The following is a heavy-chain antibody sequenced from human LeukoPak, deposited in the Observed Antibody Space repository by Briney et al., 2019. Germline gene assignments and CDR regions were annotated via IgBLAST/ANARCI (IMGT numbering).Heavy chain of an antibody. V-gene: IGHV3-53*01. J-gene: IGHJ4*02. CDR1: GFTVSSNS. CDR2: IYSDNT. D-gene: IGHD2-15*01. Sequence: GGSLRLSCTVSGFTVSSNSMSWVRQAPGKGLEWVSFIYSDNTHYSDSVKGRFTISRDNAKNSLYLQMNSLRAEDTAVYYCARDRNIPRYCSGGSCPSDYWGQGTLVTVSS. CDR3: ARDRNIPRYCSGGSCPSDY.